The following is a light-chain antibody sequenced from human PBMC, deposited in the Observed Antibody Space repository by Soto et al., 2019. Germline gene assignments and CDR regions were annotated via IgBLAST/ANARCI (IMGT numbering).Light chain of an antibody. CDR3: QQRSNWPIT. J-gene: IGKJ5*01. Sequence: EIVMTQSPATLSVSPGERATLSCRASERIYSAYLGWYQQKPGQAPRLLIYGTSSRATGIPARFSGSGSGTDFTLTISSLEPEDFAVYYCQQRSNWPITFGQGTRLEI. CDR2: GTS. CDR1: ERIYSAY. V-gene: IGKV3D-20*02.